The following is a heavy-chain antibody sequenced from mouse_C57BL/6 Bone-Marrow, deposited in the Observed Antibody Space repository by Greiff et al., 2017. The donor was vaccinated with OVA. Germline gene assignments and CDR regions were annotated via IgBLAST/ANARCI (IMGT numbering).Heavy chain of an antibody. CDR1: GYAFSSSW. CDR3: AKAYDYDVLYWYFDV. D-gene: IGHD2-4*01. Sequence: LQESGPELVKPGASVKISCKASGYAFSSSWMNWVKQRPGKGLEWIGRIYPGDGDTNYNGKFKGKATLTADKSSSTAYMQLSSLTSEDSAVYVCAKAYDYDVLYWYFDVWGTGTTVTVSS. J-gene: IGHJ1*03. V-gene: IGHV1-82*01. CDR2: IYPGDGDT.